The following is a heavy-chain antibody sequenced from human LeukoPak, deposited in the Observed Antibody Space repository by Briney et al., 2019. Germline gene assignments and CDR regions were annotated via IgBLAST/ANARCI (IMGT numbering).Heavy chain of an antibody. D-gene: IGHD6-13*01. CDR3: AGGGSSWYLY. J-gene: IGHJ4*02. Sequence: GGSLRLSCAASGFTFSSNYMSWVRQAPGKGLEWVSVIYSGGSTYYSDSVRGRFTISRDNYKNTRYLQMNSIRAEDKTVYYCAGGGSSWYLYWGQGTLVTVSS. V-gene: IGHV3-66*01. CDR2: IYSGGST. CDR1: GFTFSSNY.